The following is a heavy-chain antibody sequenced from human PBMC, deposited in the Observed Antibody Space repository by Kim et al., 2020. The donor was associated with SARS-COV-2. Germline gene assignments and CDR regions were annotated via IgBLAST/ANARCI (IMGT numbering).Heavy chain of an antibody. V-gene: IGHV1-69*13. Sequence: SVKVSCKASGGTFSSYAISWVRQAPGQGLEWMGGIIPIFGTANYAQKFQGRVTITADESTSTAYMELSSLRSEDTAVYYCARVQYYYDSSGYFGTLHGGYYGMDVWGQGTTVTVSS. D-gene: IGHD3-22*01. CDR2: IIPIFGTA. J-gene: IGHJ6*02. CDR1: GGTFSSYA. CDR3: ARVQYYYDSSGYFGTLHGGYYGMDV.